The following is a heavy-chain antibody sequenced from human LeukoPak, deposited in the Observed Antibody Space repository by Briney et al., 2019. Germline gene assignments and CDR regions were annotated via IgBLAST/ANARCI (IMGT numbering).Heavy chain of an antibody. D-gene: IGHD3-22*01. J-gene: IGHJ3*02. V-gene: IGHV3-15*01. Sequence: GGSLRLSYAASGFTFSNAWMSWVRQAPGKGLEWVGRIKSKTDGGTTDYAAPVKGRFTISRDDSKNTLYLQMNSLKTEDTAVYYCTTEYYYDSSGYGNAFDIWGQGTMVTVSS. CDR2: IKSKTDGGTT. CDR3: TTEYYYDSSGYGNAFDI. CDR1: GFTFSNAW.